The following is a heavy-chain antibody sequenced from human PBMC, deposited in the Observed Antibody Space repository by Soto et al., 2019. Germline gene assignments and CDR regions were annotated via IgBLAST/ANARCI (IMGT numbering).Heavy chain of an antibody. Sequence: QVQLVESGGGVVQPGRSLRLSCAASGFTFSSYGMHWVRQAPGKGLEWVAVISYDGSNKYYADSVKGRFTISRDNSKNTLYLQMNSLRAEDTAVYYFAKPLASTTVTPGYLGQGTLVTVSS. CDR3: AKPLASTTVTPGY. J-gene: IGHJ4*02. CDR1: GFTFSSYG. D-gene: IGHD4-17*01. CDR2: ISYDGSNK. V-gene: IGHV3-30*18.